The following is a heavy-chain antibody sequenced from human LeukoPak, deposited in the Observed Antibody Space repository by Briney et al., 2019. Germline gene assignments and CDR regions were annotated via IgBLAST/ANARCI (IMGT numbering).Heavy chain of an antibody. Sequence: SETLSLTCTVSGGSISSYYWSWIRQPPGKGLGWIGYIYYSGSTNYNPSLKSRVTISVDTSKNQFSLKLSSVTAADTAVYYCARSVWFGEFPDYWGQGTLVTVSS. J-gene: IGHJ4*02. V-gene: IGHV4-59*01. D-gene: IGHD3-10*01. CDR1: GGSISSYY. CDR2: IYYSGST. CDR3: ARSVWFGEFPDY.